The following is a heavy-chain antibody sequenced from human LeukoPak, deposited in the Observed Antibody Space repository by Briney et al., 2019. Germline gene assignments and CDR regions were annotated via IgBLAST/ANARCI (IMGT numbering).Heavy chain of an antibody. V-gene: IGHV4-59*01. D-gene: IGHD6-13*01. CDR3: ARDGIAAAGDNPLNYYYGMDV. CDR1: GGSISSYY. Sequence: SETLSLTCTVSGGSISSYYWSWIRQPPAKGLEWIGYIYDSGSTNYNPSLKSRVTISVDTSKNQFSLNLHSVTAADTAVYYCARDGIAAAGDNPLNYYYGMDVWGKGTTVTVSS. J-gene: IGHJ6*04. CDR2: IYDSGST.